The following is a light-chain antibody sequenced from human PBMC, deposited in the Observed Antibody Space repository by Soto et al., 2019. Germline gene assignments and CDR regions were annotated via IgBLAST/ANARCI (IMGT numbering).Light chain of an antibody. Sequence: EIVLTQSPATLSLSPGERATLSCRASQSVSSNFAWYLQKPGQAPRLLIYGASTRATAVPARFTASGSGTEFTLTISSLQSDDFGVYYCQQYDTWPRTFGQGTKVDI. J-gene: IGKJ1*01. V-gene: IGKV3-15*01. CDR1: QSVSSN. CDR3: QQYDTWPRT. CDR2: GAS.